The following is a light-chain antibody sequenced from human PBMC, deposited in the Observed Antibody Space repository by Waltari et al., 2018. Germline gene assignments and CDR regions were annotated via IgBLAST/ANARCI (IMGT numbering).Light chain of an antibody. CDR1: QGVLYSSNNRNY. V-gene: IGKV4-1*01. J-gene: IGKJ1*01. CDR3: QQYYTTPWT. CDR2: WAS. Sequence: DIVMTQSPDSLAVSLGERATINCKSSQGVLYSSNNRNYLAWYQQKPGQSPKLVIYWASTRESGVPDRFSGSGSGTDFTLTISSLQAEDVATYYCQQYYTTPWTFGQGTKVEIK.